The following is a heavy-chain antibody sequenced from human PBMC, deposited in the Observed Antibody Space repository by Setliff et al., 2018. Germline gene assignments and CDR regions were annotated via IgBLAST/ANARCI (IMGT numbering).Heavy chain of an antibody. CDR2: IRYDGSNK. CDR3: AKDRRSSSGLAVPYYYYGMDV. Sequence: VGSLRLSCAASGFTFSSYGMHWVRQAPGKGLEWVAFIRYDGSNKYYADSVKGRFTISRDNSKNTLYLQMNSLRAEDTAVYYCAKDRRSSSGLAVPYYYYGMDVWGQGTTVTVSS. D-gene: IGHD3-22*01. CDR1: GFTFSSYG. J-gene: IGHJ6*02. V-gene: IGHV3-30*02.